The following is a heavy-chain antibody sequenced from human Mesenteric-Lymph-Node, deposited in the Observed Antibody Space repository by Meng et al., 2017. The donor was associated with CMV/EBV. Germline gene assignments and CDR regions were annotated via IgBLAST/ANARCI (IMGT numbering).Heavy chain of an antibody. CDR1: GFIFSTYS. CDR3: SRVGGLVYYDFWSGYYKDYYYYYGMDV. CDR2: ISSSGSTI. Sequence: LSLTCAASGFIFSTYSMNWVRQAPGKGLEWVSYISSSGSTIYYADSVKGRFTISRDNAKNSLYLQMNSLRAEDTAVYYCSRVGGLVYYDFWSGYYKDYYYYYGMDVWGQGTTVTVSS. V-gene: IGHV3-48*04. J-gene: IGHJ6*02. D-gene: IGHD3-3*01.